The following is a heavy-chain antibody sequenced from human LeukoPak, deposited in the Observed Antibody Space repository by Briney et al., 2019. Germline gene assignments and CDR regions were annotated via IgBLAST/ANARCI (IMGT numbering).Heavy chain of an antibody. CDR2: ISGSGGST. V-gene: IGHV3-23*01. J-gene: IGHJ4*02. Sequence: GGSLRLSCAASGFTFSSYAMSWVRQAPGKGLEWVSAISGSGGSTYYADSVKGRFTISRDNSKNTLYLQMNSLRAEDMAVYYCAKFSVSTGYYPGYFDYWGQGTLVTVSS. CDR1: GFTFSSYA. CDR3: AKFSVSTGYYPGYFDY. D-gene: IGHD3-22*01.